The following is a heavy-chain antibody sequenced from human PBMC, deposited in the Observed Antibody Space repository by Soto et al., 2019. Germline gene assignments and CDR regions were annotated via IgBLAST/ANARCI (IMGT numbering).Heavy chain of an antibody. CDR1: GGSIGSYY. CDR3: AVGLGELELREGFDY. J-gene: IGHJ4*02. D-gene: IGHD1-7*01. V-gene: IGHV4-59*05. Sequence: PSETLSLTCTVSGGSIGSYYGSWIRQPPGKGLEWIGSIYYSGSTYYNPSLKSRVTISVDTSKNQFSLKLSSVTAADTAVYYCAVGLGELELREGFDYWGQGTLVTVSS. CDR2: IYYSGST.